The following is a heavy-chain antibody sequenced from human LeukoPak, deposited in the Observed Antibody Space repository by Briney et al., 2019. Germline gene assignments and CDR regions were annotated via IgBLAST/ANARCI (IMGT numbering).Heavy chain of an antibody. Sequence: GGSLRLSCAASGFTVSSNYMSWVRQAPGKGLEWVSVIYSGGSTYNADSVKGRFTISRDNSKNTLYLQMNSLRAEDTAVYYCARVWQEVNDYGDYFDYWGQGTLVTVSS. D-gene: IGHD4-17*01. J-gene: IGHJ4*02. CDR1: GFTVSSNY. CDR3: ARVWQEVNDYGDYFDY. V-gene: IGHV3-53*01. CDR2: IYSGGST.